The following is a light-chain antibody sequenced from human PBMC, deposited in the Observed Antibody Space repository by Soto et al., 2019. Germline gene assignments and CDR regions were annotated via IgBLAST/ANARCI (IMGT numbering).Light chain of an antibody. Sequence: QSVLTQAPSASGTPGQRVTISCSGTSSNIGSNTVNWYQQLPGTAPKLLIYNNDQRPSGVPDRFSGSKSGTSASLAIGGLQSEDGADYYCAVWDDSLNGWVFGGGTKVTVL. V-gene: IGLV1-44*01. CDR1: SSNIGSNT. CDR3: AVWDDSLNGWV. J-gene: IGLJ3*02. CDR2: NND.